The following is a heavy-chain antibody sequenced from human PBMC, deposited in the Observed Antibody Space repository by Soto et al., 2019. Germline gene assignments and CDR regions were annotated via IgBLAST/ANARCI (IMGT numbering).Heavy chain of an antibody. J-gene: IGHJ5*02. Sequence: ASETLSLTCFVSGYFIGAGGYYWSWIRHHPGKGLEWIGSFYSSGSIIYNPSLRSRVSISGDMSTNQFSMSLTSVTAADTARYYCARMYSSVSGWFHPWGQGTLVTVSS. CDR2: FYSSGSI. D-gene: IGHD3-22*01. CDR3: ARMYSSVSGWFHP. V-gene: IGHV4-31*02. CDR1: GYFIGAGGYY.